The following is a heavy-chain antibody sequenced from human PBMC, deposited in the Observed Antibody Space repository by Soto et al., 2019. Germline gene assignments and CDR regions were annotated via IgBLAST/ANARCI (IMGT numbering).Heavy chain of an antibody. V-gene: IGHV3-15*07. D-gene: IGHD6-19*01. CDR2: IKSKTDGGTT. CDR1: GFTFSNDW. Sequence: EVQLVESGGGLVKPGASLRLSCAASGFTFSNDWMNWVRQAPGKGLEWVGRIKSKTDGGTTDYAAPVKGRFIISRDDSINTLYLQMNSLKTEDTAVYYCAVAPQWLVRRFDYWGQGTVVTVSS. J-gene: IGHJ4*02. CDR3: AVAPQWLVRRFDY.